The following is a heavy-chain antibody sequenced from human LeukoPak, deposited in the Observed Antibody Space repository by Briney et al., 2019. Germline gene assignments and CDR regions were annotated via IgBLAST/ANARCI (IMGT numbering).Heavy chain of an antibody. V-gene: IGHV1-8*01. CDR2: MNPNSGNT. Sequence: ASVKVSCKASEYTFTSYDINWVRQATGQGLEWMGWMNPNSGNTVYAQKFQGRVTMTRDTSISTAYMELSGLRSEDTAMYYCARKNYCSGGSCYSRGWFDPWGQGTLVTVSS. CDR1: EYTFTSYD. D-gene: IGHD2-15*01. J-gene: IGHJ5*02. CDR3: ARKNYCSGGSCYSRGWFDP.